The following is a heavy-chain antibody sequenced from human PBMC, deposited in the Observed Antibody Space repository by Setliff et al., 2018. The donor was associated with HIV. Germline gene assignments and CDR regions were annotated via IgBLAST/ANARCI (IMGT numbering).Heavy chain of an antibody. Sequence: PGGSLRLSCAASGFTFSRYWIHWVRQAPGKGLVWVSRTHSDGTNKYYGASVKGRFTISRDNAKNSLYLQMNSLRAEDTAVYYCARTKWELPFDYWGQGTLVTV. CDR3: ARTKWELPFDY. CDR1: GFTFSRYW. V-gene: IGHV3-74*01. D-gene: IGHD1-26*01. J-gene: IGHJ4*02. CDR2: THSDGTNK.